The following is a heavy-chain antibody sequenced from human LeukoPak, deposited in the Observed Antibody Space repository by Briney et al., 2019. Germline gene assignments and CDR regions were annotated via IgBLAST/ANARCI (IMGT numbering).Heavy chain of an antibody. CDR1: GGSLSGYY. D-gene: IGHD4-23*01. CDR2: INHSGST. Sequence: SETLSLTCAVYGGSLSGYYGRWIRQPPGKGLEWIGEINHSGSTNYNPSLKSRVTISVDTSKNQFSLKLSSVTAADTAVYYCARGNTVVSRFDAFDIWGQGTMVAVSS. J-gene: IGHJ3*02. CDR3: ARGNTVVSRFDAFDI. V-gene: IGHV4-34*01.